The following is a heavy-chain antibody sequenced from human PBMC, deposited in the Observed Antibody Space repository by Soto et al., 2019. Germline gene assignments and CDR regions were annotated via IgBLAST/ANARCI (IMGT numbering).Heavy chain of an antibody. J-gene: IGHJ4*02. CDR1: GYTFTSYY. D-gene: IGHD1-7*01. Sequence: ASVKVSCKASGYTFTSYYMHWVRQAPGQGLEWMGIINPSGGSTSYAQKFQGRVTTTRDTSTSTVYMELSSLRSEDTAVYYCASIDYSFGTSDYWGQGTLVTVSS. CDR3: ASIDYSFGTSDY. CDR2: INPSGGST. V-gene: IGHV1-46*03.